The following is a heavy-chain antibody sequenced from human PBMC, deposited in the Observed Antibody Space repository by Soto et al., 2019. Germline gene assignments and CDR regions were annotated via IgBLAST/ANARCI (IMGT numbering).Heavy chain of an antibody. V-gene: IGHV1-8*01. CDR2: LNPNSGNT. D-gene: IGHD1-20*01. J-gene: IGHJ5*02. CDR1: GYMFSTYD. CDR3: ARDHRYNWNDEGWFDP. Sequence: QVQLVQSGAEVKKPGASVKVSCKASGYMFSTYDINWVRQAPGQGLEWMGWLNPNSGNTGYAQKFKGRVTMTRNTSKNTAYMELSSLGSDDTAVYYCARDHRYNWNDEGWFDPWGQGTLVTVSS.